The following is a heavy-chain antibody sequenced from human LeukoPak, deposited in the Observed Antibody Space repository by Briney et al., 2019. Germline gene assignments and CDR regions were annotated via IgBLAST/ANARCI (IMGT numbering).Heavy chain of an antibody. V-gene: IGHV3-7*03. J-gene: IGHJ5*02. D-gene: IGHD2-2*02. CDR1: GFTFSNYW. Sequence: PGGSLRLSCAASGFTFSNYWMGWVRQAPGKGLEWVANTKQDGSEKHYVDSVKGRFTISRDNAKNSVYLQMNSLRSEDTAFYHCARDRCSSTSCYNTPNWFDPWGQGTLVTVSS. CDR3: ARDRCSSTSCYNTPNWFDP. CDR2: TKQDGSEK.